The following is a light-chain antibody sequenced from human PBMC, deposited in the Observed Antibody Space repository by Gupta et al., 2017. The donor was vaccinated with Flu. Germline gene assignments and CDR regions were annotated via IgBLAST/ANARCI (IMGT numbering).Light chain of an antibody. J-gene: IGKJ1*01. CDR2: GAS. CDR3: QQYGRT. CDR1: QSVSSTY. V-gene: IGKV3-20*01. Sequence: TESPGTLSLSPGESATLSCRASQSVSSTYLAWFQKKPGQAPRLLIYGASNRATGIPDRFSGSGSGTDFTLTISRLEPEDFAVYYCQQYGRTFGQGTKVEIK.